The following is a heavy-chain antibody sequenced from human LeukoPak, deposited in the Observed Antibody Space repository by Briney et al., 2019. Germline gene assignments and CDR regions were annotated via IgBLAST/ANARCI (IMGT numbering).Heavy chain of an antibody. CDR1: GGSISSGGYY. CDR3: ARAPTIDCYFDY. CDR2: IYYSGST. D-gene: IGHD2-21*01. J-gene: IGHJ4*02. Sequence: SETLSLTCTVSGGSISSGGYYWSWIRQHPGKGLEWIGYIYYSGSTYYNPSLKSRVTISVDTSKNQFSLKLSSVTAADTAVYYCARAPTIDCYFDYWGQGTLVTVSS. V-gene: IGHV4-31*03.